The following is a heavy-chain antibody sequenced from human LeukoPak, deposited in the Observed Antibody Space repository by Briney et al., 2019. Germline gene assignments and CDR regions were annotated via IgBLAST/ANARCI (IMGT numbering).Heavy chain of an antibody. V-gene: IGHV4-59*12. CDR1: GGYISSYY. J-gene: IGHJ4*02. CDR2: IHYSGTT. CDR3: ARADCSTTCYYFDD. D-gene: IGHD2-2*01. Sequence: SETLSLTCTVSGGYISSYYWSWIRQPPGKGLEWIGYIHYSGTTYYNPSLKSRVTISVDTSNNQFSLKLSSVSAADTAVYYCARADCSTTCYYFDDWGRGTLVTVSS.